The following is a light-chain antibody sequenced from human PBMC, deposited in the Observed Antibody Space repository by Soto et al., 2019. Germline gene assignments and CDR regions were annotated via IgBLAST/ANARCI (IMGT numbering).Light chain of an antibody. V-gene: IGKV3-11*01. Sequence: EIVLTQSPATLSLSPGERATLSCRASQSVSSYLAWYQQKPGQAPRLLIYDASNRATRIPARFSGSGSGTDFTLTISSLEPEDFAVYYCQQRSNWPRFGQGTKLEIK. CDR2: DAS. CDR1: QSVSSY. CDR3: QQRSNWPR. J-gene: IGKJ2*03.